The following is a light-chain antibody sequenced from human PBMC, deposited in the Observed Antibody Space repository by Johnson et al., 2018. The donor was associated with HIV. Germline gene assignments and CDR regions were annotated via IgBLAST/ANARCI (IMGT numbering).Light chain of an antibody. CDR3: GAWDSSLTAYV. CDR2: ENN. CDR1: SSDMGNYA. Sequence: QSVLTQPPSVSAAPGQKVTISCSGSSSDMGNYAVSWYQQLPGTAPKLLIYENNKRPSGIPDRFSGSKSGTSATLGITGLQTGDEGDYFCGAWDSSLTAYVFGTGTKVTVL. J-gene: IGLJ1*01. V-gene: IGLV1-51*02.